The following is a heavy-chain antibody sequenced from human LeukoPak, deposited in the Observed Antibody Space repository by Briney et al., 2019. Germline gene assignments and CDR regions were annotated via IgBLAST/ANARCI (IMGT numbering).Heavy chain of an antibody. CDR2: ISGSGGNT. D-gene: IGHD6-19*01. Sequence: AGGSLRLSCAASGFTFSSYATSWVRRAPGKGLEWVSSISGSGGNTYYAQSVKGRFTISRDNSENTLYLQMDTLRADDTALYFCAKDPYNTAVANTNGWFDPWGQGTLVTVSS. J-gene: IGHJ5*02. CDR1: GFTFSSYA. V-gene: IGHV3-23*01. CDR3: AKDPYNTAVANTNGWFDP.